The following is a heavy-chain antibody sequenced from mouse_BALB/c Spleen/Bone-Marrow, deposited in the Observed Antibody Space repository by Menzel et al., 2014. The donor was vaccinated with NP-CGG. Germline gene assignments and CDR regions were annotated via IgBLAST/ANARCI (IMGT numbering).Heavy chain of an antibody. CDR3: ARGTTALRYFDV. Sequence: EVQGVESGGGLVQPGGSRKLSCAASGFTFSSFGMHLIRQAPEKGLEWVAYINGGSNTIYYADTVKGRFTISRDNPKNTLFLQRTRLRSEDTAMYFCARGTTALRYFDVWGAGTAVTVSS. CDR2: INGGSNTI. CDR1: GFTFSSFG. V-gene: IGHV5-17*02. J-gene: IGHJ1*01. D-gene: IGHD1-2*01.